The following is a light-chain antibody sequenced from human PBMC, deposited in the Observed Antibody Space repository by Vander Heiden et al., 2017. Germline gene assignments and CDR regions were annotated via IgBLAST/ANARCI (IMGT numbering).Light chain of an antibody. CDR2: DVT. V-gene: IGLV2-18*02. CDR1: SSDVGSFNS. J-gene: IGLJ3*02. CDR3: SSFTSNNTWL. Sequence: QSPLTQPPSVYGSPGQSVTISCTGTSSDVGSFNSVSWYQQHPGTAPKLMLYDVTHRPPVVPDRFSGSKSGNAASLTISGLQAADEADYYCSSFTSNNTWLFGGGTKVTVL.